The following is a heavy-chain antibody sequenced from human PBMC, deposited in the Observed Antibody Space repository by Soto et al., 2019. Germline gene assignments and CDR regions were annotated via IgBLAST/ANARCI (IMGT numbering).Heavy chain of an antibody. Sequence: GGSLRLSCAASGFTFSDYYMSWIRQAPGKGLEWVSYISSSGNTVYYADSVEGRFTISRDNAQSSVHLQMNSLRAEDTAVYYCARDSRVYYGSGSSVDGWGQGTLVTVSS. V-gene: IGHV3-11*01. CDR1: GFTFSDYY. CDR3: ARDSRVYYGSGSSVDG. J-gene: IGHJ4*02. CDR2: ISSSGNTV. D-gene: IGHD3-10*01.